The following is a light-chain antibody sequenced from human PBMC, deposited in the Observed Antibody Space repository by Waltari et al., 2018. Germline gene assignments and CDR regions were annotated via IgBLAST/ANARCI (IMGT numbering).Light chain of an antibody. CDR1: QSVSSY. CDR3: QQRSNWPT. V-gene: IGKV3-11*01. Sequence: EIVLTQSPATLSLSPGERPTLPCRASQSVSSYLAWYQQKPGQAPRLLIYDASNRATGIPARFSGSGSGTDFTLTISSLEPEDFAVYYCQQRSNWPTFGQGTKVEIK. CDR2: DAS. J-gene: IGKJ1*01.